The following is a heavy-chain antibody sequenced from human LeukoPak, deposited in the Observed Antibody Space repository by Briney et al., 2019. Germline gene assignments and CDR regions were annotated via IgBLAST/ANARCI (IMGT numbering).Heavy chain of an antibody. D-gene: IGHD6-13*01. V-gene: IGHV1-3*01. CDR2: INAGNGNT. J-gene: IGHJ5*02. Sequence: ASVKVSCKASGYTFTSYAMHWVRQAPGQRLEWMGWINAGNGNTKYSQKFQGRVTITRDTSASTAYMELSSLRSEDTAVYYCARDLTRIAAAGTSGNWFDPWGQGTLVTVSS. CDR1: GYTFTSYA. CDR3: ARDLTRIAAAGTSGNWFDP.